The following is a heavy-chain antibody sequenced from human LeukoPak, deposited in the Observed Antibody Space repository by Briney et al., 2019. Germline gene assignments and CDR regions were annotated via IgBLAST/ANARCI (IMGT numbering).Heavy chain of an antibody. J-gene: IGHJ4*02. V-gene: IGHV3-74*01. CDR3: ARDGYCSSTSCYYFDY. Sequence: GGSLRLSCAASGFTFSNYNMNWVRHAPGKGLVWVSRINSDGSSTSYADSVKGRFTISRDNAKNTLYLQMNSLRAEDTAVYYCARDGYCSSTSCYYFDYWGQGTLVTVSS. CDR2: INSDGSST. CDR1: GFTFSNYN. D-gene: IGHD2-2*01.